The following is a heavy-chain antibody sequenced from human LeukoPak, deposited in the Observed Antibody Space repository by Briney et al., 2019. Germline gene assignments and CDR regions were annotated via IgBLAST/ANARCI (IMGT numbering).Heavy chain of an antibody. Sequence: GGSLRLSCAAFGFTFSSYSMNWVRQAPGKGLEWLSYTTSSGGTIYYADSVKGRFTISRDNAKNSLYLQMNSLRDEDTAVYYCTRYYYDGSGYYYLFDYWGQGTLVTVSS. CDR2: TTSSGGTI. D-gene: IGHD3-22*01. V-gene: IGHV3-48*02. J-gene: IGHJ4*02. CDR1: GFTFSSYS. CDR3: TRYYYDGSGYYYLFDY.